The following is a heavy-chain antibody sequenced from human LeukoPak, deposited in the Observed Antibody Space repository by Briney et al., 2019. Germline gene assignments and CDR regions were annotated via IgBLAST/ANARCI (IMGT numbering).Heavy chain of an antibody. CDR1: GFTFSTYA. CDR2: ISNDGRNK. Sequence: GGSLRLSCAASGFTFSTYAMHWVRQAPGKGLEWVAVISNDGRNKIYADSVKGRFTISRDNSKNTLFLQMNSLRTEDTAVYYCARDPMADFDYWGQGSLVTVSS. J-gene: IGHJ4*02. CDR3: ARDPMADFDY. D-gene: IGHD2-8*01. V-gene: IGHV3-30*04.